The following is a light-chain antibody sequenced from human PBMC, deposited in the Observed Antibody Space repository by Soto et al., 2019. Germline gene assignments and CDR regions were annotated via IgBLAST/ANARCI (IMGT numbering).Light chain of an antibody. Sequence: QSALTQPASVSGPPGQSITISCTGTSSDVGAYNYDSWYQQYPGEAPKVIIYDVSHRPAGVSNRFSGSKSGNTASLTISGLQTQDEADYYCSSYTSATTYVFGTG. CDR3: SSYTSATTYV. CDR1: SSDVGAYNY. J-gene: IGLJ1*01. V-gene: IGLV2-14*01. CDR2: DVS.